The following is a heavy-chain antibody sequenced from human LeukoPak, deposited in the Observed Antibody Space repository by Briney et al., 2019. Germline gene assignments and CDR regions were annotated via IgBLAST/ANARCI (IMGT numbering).Heavy chain of an antibody. CDR2: FYYSGST. J-gene: IGHJ3*01. Sequence: SETLSLTCTVSGGSISSSTNFWGWIRQPPGKGLQWIGSFYYSGSTYYNPSLRSRVTMSVDTSKNQFSLKLSSVTAADTAVYYCARDTGTYYYGSGTHDAFDFWGQGTMVTVSS. CDR3: ARDTGTYYYGSGTHDAFDF. CDR1: GGSISSSTNF. V-gene: IGHV4-39*01. D-gene: IGHD3-10*01.